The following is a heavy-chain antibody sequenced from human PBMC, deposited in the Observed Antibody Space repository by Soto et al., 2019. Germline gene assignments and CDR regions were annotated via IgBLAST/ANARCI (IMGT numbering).Heavy chain of an antibody. CDR3: AKDMGSRYSSGWYVSYFDY. J-gene: IGHJ4*02. D-gene: IGHD6-19*01. CDR2: ISWNSGSI. Sequence: TGGSLRLSCAASGFTFDDYAMHWVRRAPGKGLEWVSGISWNSGSIGYADSVKGRFTISRDNAKNSLYLQMNSLRAEDTALYYCAKDMGSRYSSGWYVSYFDYWGQGTLVTVSS. V-gene: IGHV3-9*01. CDR1: GFTFDDYA.